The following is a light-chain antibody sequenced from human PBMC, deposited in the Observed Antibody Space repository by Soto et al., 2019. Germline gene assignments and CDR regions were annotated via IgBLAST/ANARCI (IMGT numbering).Light chain of an antibody. CDR2: GAS. Sequence: ESVLTQSPGTLSLSPGERATLSCRASQSGSNYLAWYQQKPGQAPRLLIYGASTRATGIPDRFSGSGSGTDFTLTISRLEPEDFAVYYCQQYNNWPPITFGQGTRLEIK. CDR3: QQYNNWPPIT. J-gene: IGKJ5*01. V-gene: IGKV3-20*01. CDR1: QSGSNY.